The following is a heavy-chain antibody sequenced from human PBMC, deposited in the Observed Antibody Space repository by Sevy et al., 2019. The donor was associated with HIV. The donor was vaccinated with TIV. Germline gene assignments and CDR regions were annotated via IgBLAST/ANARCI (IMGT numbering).Heavy chain of an antibody. CDR1: GYSFTSYW. CDR3: ARYRYSSSAY. Sequence: GESLKISCKGSGYSFTSYWISWVRQMPGNGLEWMGRIDPSDSYTNYSPSFQGHVTISVDKSISTAYLQWSSLKASDTAMYYCARYRYSSSAYWGQGTLVTVSS. CDR2: IDPSDSYT. D-gene: IGHD6-6*01. J-gene: IGHJ4*02. V-gene: IGHV5-10-1*01.